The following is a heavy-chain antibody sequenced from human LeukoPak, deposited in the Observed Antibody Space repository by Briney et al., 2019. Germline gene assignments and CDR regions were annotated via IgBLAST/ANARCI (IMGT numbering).Heavy chain of an antibody. Sequence: SETLSLTCTVSGGSISSRNYYWGWIRQPPGKGLEWIGSIYYSGSTYYNPSLKSRVTISVDTSKNQFSLKLSSVTAADTAVYYCARANYGSGIKRGAFDIWGQGTMVTVSS. CDR1: GGSISSRNYY. CDR3: ARANYGSGIKRGAFDI. V-gene: IGHV4-39*01. D-gene: IGHD3-10*01. J-gene: IGHJ3*02. CDR2: IYYSGST.